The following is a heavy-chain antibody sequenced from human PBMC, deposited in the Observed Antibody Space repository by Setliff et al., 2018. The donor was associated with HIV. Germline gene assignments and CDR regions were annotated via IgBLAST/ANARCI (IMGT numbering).Heavy chain of an antibody. J-gene: IGHJ1*01. CDR1: SSSFRGNSYY. CDR3: ARHRGSSWSSPSSFLY. D-gene: IGHD6-13*01. CDR2: ISYSGNT. Sequence: SETLSLTCSVSSSSFRGNSYYWGWIRQPPGKGLEWIGSISYSGNTYYNPSLKSRATISVDTSKNQFSLKLTSVNASDTAVYFCARHRGSSWSSPSSFLYWGQGTLVTVSS. V-gene: IGHV4-39*01.